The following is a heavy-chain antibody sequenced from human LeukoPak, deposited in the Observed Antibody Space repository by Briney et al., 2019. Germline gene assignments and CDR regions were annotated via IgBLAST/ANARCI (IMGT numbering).Heavy chain of an antibody. CDR2: ISYDGSNK. J-gene: IGHJ4*02. CDR3: AKGTGDTAYYFDF. CDR1: GFTFSSYA. Sequence: GGSLRLSCAASGFTFSSYAMHWVRQAPGKGLEWVAVISYDGSNKYYADSVKGRFTISRDNSKNTLYLQMSGLRAEDTAIYYCAKGTGDTAYYFDFWGQGVLVTVSS. V-gene: IGHV3-30-3*01. D-gene: IGHD7-27*01.